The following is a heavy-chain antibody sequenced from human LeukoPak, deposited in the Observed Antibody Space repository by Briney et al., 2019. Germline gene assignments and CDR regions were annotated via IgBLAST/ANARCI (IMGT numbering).Heavy chain of an antibody. D-gene: IGHD6-13*01. CDR3: ASGTPRIAAAGCFDY. Sequence: PSETLSLTCTVSGGSISSSSYYWGWIRQPPGKGLEWIGSIYYSGSTYYNPSLKSRVTISVDTSKNQFSLKLSSVTAADTAVYYCASGTPRIAAAGCFDYWGQGTLVTVSS. J-gene: IGHJ4*02. CDR1: GGSISSSSYY. V-gene: IGHV4-39*07. CDR2: IYYSGST.